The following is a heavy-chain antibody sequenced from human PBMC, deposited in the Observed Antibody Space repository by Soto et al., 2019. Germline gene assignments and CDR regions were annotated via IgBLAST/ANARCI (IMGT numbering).Heavy chain of an antibody. CDR1: GGSISSSNYY. CDR3: ASPTLGAFDI. D-gene: IGHD3-16*01. V-gene: IGHV4-39*01. CDR2: IYYSGST. Sequence: QLQLQESGPGLVKPSETLSLTCTVSGGSISSSNYYWGWIRQPPGKGLGWIGSIYYSGSTSYNSSLKSRVTISVDTSKNQLSLRLSSVTAADTAVYYCASPTLGAFDIWGQGTMVTVSS. J-gene: IGHJ3*02.